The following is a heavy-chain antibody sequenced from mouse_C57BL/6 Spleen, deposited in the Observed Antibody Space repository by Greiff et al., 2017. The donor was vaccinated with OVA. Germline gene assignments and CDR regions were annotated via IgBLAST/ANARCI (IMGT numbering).Heavy chain of an antibody. CDR3: ARGAGTSDYFDY. Sequence: EVQLVESGGGLVKPGGSLKLSCAASGFTFSSYAMSWVRQTPEKRLEWVATISDGGSYTYYPDNVKGRFTISRDNAKNNLYLQMSHLKSEDTAMYYCARGAGTSDYFDYWGKGTTLTVSS. D-gene: IGHD3-3*01. CDR2: ISDGGSYT. J-gene: IGHJ2*01. V-gene: IGHV5-4*01. CDR1: GFTFSSYA.